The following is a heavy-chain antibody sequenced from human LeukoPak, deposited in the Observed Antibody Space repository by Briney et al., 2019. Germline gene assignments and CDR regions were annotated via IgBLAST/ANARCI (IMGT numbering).Heavy chain of an antibody. CDR1: GGSISNSNCY. J-gene: IGHJ4*02. CDR2: IYYSGNTYT. Sequence: PSETLSLTCTVSGGSISNSNCYWGWIRQSPGKGLEWIGSIYYSGNTYTYFNPSLKSRVTMSMDTSKNQFSLNLSSVTAADTAVYYCARVRYYGSGSYYPHSNDYWGQGTLVTVSS. CDR3: ARVRYYGSGSYYPHSNDY. V-gene: IGHV4-39*01. D-gene: IGHD3-10*01.